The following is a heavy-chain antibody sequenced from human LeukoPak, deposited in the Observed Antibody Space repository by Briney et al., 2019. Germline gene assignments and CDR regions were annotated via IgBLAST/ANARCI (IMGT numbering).Heavy chain of an antibody. V-gene: IGHV4-34*01. CDR3: ASNRGYDFWSLDY. D-gene: IGHD3-3*01. Sequence: SETLSLTCAVYGGSFSGYYWSWIRQPPGKGLEWIGEINHSGSTNYNPSLKGRVTISVDTSKNQFSLKLSSVTAADTAVYYCASNRGYDFWSLDYWGQGTLVTVSS. CDR2: INHSGST. J-gene: IGHJ4*02. CDR1: GGSFSGYY.